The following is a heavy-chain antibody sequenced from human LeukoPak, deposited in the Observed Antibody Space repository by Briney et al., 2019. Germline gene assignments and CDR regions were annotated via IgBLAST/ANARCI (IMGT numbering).Heavy chain of an antibody. V-gene: IGHV1-2*02. CDR1: GYTFTGYY. Sequence: GASVKVSCKASGYTFTGYYMHWVRQAPGQGLEWMGWINPNSGGTNYAQKFQGRVTMTRDTSISTAYMELSRLRSDDTAVYYCARSRYCSSTSCHSFDYWGQGTLVTVSS. J-gene: IGHJ4*02. D-gene: IGHD2-2*01. CDR3: ARSRYCSSTSCHSFDY. CDR2: INPNSGGT.